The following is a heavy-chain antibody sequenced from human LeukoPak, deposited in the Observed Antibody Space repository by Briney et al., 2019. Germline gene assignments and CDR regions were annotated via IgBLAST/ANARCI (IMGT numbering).Heavy chain of an antibody. D-gene: IGHD3-10*01. V-gene: IGHV3-66*01. CDR3: AREALWFGELLYDY. J-gene: IGHJ4*02. CDR1: GFTVSSNY. CDR2: IYSGGST. Sequence: PGGSLRLSCAASGFTVSSNYMSWVRQAPGKGLEWVSVIYSGGSTYYADSVKGRFTISRDNGKNLLYLQMNSLRDEDTAVYYCAREALWFGELLYDYWGQGTLVTVSS.